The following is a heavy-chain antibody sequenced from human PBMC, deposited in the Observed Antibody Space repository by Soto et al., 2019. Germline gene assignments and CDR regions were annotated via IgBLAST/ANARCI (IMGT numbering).Heavy chain of an antibody. Sequence: EVQLLESGGGLVQPGGSLRLSCAASGFTFSSYAMSWVRQAPGKGLEWVSAISGSGGSTYYADSVKGRFTISRDNSKNSLYLQMNSLRAEDTAVYYCATQGDGCNYDWYFDLWGRGTLVTVSS. V-gene: IGHV3-23*01. CDR3: ATQGDGCNYDWYFDL. J-gene: IGHJ2*01. D-gene: IGHD4-4*01. CDR2: ISGSGGST. CDR1: GFTFSSYA.